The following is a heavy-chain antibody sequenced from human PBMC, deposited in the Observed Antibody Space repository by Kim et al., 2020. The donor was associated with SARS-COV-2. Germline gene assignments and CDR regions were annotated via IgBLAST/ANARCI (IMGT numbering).Heavy chain of an antibody. CDR3: AREHYDFWSGYGSEGRFDY. D-gene: IGHD3-3*01. Sequence: SVKVSCKASGGTFSSYAISWVRQAPGKGLEWMGRNISILGIANYAQKFQGRVTITADKSTSTAYMELSSLRSEDTAVYYFAREHYDFWSGYGSEGRFDYWGQGTLVTVSS. V-gene: IGHV1-69*04. J-gene: IGHJ4*01. CDR2: NISILGIA. CDR1: GGTFSSYA.